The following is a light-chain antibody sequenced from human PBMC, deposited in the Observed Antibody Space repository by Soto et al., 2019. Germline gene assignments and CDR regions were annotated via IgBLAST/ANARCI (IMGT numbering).Light chain of an antibody. CDR1: QSVSSSF. J-gene: IGKJ1*01. CDR2: GAS. CDR3: QQYGRSPWT. Sequence: EIVLTQSPGTLSLSPGERATLSCRASQSVSSSFLAWYQQKPGQAPRLLIYGASSRATGIPDRFSGSGSGTDCTLTISRRESEDFAGYYCQQYGRSPWTFGQGTKVEIK. V-gene: IGKV3-20*01.